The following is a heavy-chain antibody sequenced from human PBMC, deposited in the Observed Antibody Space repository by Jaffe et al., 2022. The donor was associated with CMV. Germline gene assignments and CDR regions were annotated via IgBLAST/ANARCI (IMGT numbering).Heavy chain of an antibody. J-gene: IGHJ5*02. CDR1: GGTFSSYA. CDR3: ARGYCSSTSCYADWFDP. D-gene: IGHD2-2*01. V-gene: IGHV1-69*09. Sequence: QVQLVQSGAEVKKPGSSVKVSCKASGGTFSSYAISWVRQAPGQGLEWMGRIIPILGIANYAQKFQGRVTITADKSTSTAYMELSSLRSEDTAVYYCARGYCSSTSCYADWFDPWGQGTLVTVSS. CDR2: IIPILGIA.